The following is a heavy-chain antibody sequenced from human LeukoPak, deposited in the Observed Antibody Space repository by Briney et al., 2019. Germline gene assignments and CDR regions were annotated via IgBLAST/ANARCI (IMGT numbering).Heavy chain of an antibody. V-gene: IGHV3-48*01. Sequence: TGGSLRLSCAASGFTFSSYGINWVRQTPGKGLEWASYISSSSSAINYADSVRGRFTISRDNAKNSLYLQMNSLRPEDTAVYYCARGGAARPDYWGQGTLVTVSS. CDR2: ISSSSSAI. CDR3: ARGGAARPDY. J-gene: IGHJ4*02. D-gene: IGHD6-6*01. CDR1: GFTFSSYG.